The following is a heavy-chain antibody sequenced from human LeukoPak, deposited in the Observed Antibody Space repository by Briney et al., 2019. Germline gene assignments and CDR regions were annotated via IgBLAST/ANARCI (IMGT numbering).Heavy chain of an antibody. V-gene: IGHV1-69*01. CDR2: IIPIFGTA. J-gene: IGHJ4*02. CDR3: ASRLYCSNARCRNFPFAY. Sequence: ASPKVFSKPSLGTFNSYAINWVPHAPGQGREWMGGIIPIFGTANYAQKLQDRVTIPADESTSSAYVELSSLRSEDTAIYYCASRLYCSNARCRNFPFAYGGQGTLSPSPQ. D-gene: IGHD2-2*01. CDR1: LGTFNSYA.